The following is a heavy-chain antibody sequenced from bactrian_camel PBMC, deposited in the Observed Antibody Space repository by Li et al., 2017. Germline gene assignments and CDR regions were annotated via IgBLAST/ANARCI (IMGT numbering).Heavy chain of an antibody. Sequence: LVESGGGEVQAGGSLKLSCAGSAYILENCGMVWYRQAKGKEEKLVSVRKDGTPVYEDTVKGRFTLSQDNAANMVSLQMNSLRPEDTAVYICTADVSVPPTYDCISAFVTGYWGQGTQVTVS. CDR2: VRKDGTP. CDR3: TADVSVPPTYDCISAFVTGY. D-gene: IGHD3*01. J-gene: IGHJ6*01. CDR1: AYILENCG. V-gene: IGHV3S60*01.